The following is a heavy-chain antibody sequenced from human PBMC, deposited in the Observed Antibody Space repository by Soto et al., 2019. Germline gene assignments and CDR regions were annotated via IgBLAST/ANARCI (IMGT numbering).Heavy chain of an antibody. J-gene: IGHJ4*02. CDR2: INHSGST. CDR1: GGSFSGYY. Sequence: SETLSLTCAVYGGSFSGYYWSWIRQPPGKGLEWIGEINHSGSTNYNPSLKSRVTISVDTSKNQFSLKLSSVTAADTAVYYCARVGLIVVVPAANQGFAYWGQGTLVTVSS. CDR3: ARVGLIVVVPAANQGFAY. V-gene: IGHV4-34*01. D-gene: IGHD2-2*01.